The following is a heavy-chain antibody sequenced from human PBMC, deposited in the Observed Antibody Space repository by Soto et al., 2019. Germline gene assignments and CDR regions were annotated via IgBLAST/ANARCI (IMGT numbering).Heavy chain of an antibody. CDR3: ARVTSGLLLFLEWHGMDV. CDR1: GYTFTSYA. CDR2: INAGNGNT. J-gene: IGHJ6*02. D-gene: IGHD3-3*01. V-gene: IGHV1-3*01. Sequence: QVQLVQSGAEVKKPGASVKVSCKASGYTFTSYAMHWVRQAPGQRLEWMGWINAGNGNTKYSQKFQGRGTITRDKTASTAYMELSSLRSEDTAVYYCARVTSGLLLFLEWHGMDVWGQGTTVTVSS.